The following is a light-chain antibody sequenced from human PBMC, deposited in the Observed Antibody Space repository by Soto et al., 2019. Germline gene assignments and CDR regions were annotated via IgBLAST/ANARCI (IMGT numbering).Light chain of an antibody. V-gene: IGKV1-8*01. CDR2: AAS. J-gene: IGKJ2*01. Sequence: AIRMTQSPASLSASPGDRVTITCRASQGISSYLAWYQQKPGKAPKLLIYAASTLQSGVPSRFSGSGSGTDFTLTISCLQSEDFATYYCQQYYSYPYTFGQGT. CDR3: QQYYSYPYT. CDR1: QGISSY.